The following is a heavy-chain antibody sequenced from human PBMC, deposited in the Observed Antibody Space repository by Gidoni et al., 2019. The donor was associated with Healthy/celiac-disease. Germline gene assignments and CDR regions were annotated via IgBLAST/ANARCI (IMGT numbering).Heavy chain of an antibody. CDR1: GFTFSSYW. D-gene: IGHD5-18*01. CDR2: IKQDGSEK. V-gene: IGHV3-7*03. Sequence: EVQLVESGGGLVQPGGSLRLSCEASGFTFSSYWRGWVGQAPGKGLEWVANIKQDGSEKYYVDSVKGRFTISRDNAKNSLYLQMNSLRAEDTAVYYCATIQLWLQFGYYYYGMDVWGQGTTVTVSS. J-gene: IGHJ6*02. CDR3: ATIQLWLQFGYYYYGMDV.